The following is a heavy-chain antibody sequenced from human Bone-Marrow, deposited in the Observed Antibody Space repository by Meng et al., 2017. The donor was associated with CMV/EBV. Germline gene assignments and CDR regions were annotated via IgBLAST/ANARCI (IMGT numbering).Heavy chain of an antibody. CDR1: GDSVSSGSHY. D-gene: IGHD3-10*01. CDR2: IYYSGST. J-gene: IGHJ4*02. V-gene: IGHV4-61*03. Sequence: SGDSVSSGSHYWSWIRQPPGKGLEWIGYIYYSGSTNYNPSLKSRVTISVDMSKNHFSLKLSSVTAADTAVYYCAGTITMVRGVYFDYWGQGTLVTVSS. CDR3: AGTITMVRGVYFDY.